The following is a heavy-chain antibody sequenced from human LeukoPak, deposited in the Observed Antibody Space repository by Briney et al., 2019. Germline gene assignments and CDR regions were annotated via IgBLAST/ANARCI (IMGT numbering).Heavy chain of an antibody. Sequence: GGSLRLSCAASGFTFSSYWMSWVRQAPGKGLEWVANIKQDGSEKYYVDSVKGRFTISRDNAKNSLYLQMNSLRAEGTAVYYCASLAWGYCSSTSCYGGFHYYGMDVWGQGTTVTVSS. D-gene: IGHD2-2*01. CDR1: GFTFSSYW. CDR3: ASLAWGYCSSTSCYGGFHYYGMDV. J-gene: IGHJ6*02. CDR2: IKQDGSEK. V-gene: IGHV3-7*01.